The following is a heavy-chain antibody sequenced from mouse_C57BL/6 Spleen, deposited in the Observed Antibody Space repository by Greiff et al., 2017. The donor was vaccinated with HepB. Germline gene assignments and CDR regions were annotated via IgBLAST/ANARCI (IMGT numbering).Heavy chain of an antibody. Sequence: EVKLVDSGEGLVKPGGSLKLSCAASGFTFSSYAMSWVRQTPEKRLEWVAYISSGGDYIYYADTVKGRFTISRDNARNTLYLQMSSLKSEDTAMYYCTRGYSNYYAMDYWGQGTSVTVSS. CDR3: TRGYSNYYAMDY. V-gene: IGHV5-9-1*02. CDR2: ISSGGDYI. CDR1: GFTFSSYA. J-gene: IGHJ4*01. D-gene: IGHD2-5*01.